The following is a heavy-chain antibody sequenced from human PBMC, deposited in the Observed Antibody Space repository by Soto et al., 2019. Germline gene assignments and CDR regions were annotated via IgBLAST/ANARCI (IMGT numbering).Heavy chain of an antibody. CDR2: IIPLFGTP. CDR1: GATFSTTG. Sequence: QVQLVQAGAEVRKPGSSLRVSCKSSGATFSTTGISWVRQAPGQGLEWMGGIIPLFGTPKYARKFQGRVSITADESTNTVYMELNSLRPDDAAVYYCARASPVICGGDHCYRLDSSFDSWGQGSLVSVSS. V-gene: IGHV1-69*01. J-gene: IGHJ5*01. D-gene: IGHD2-21*02. CDR3: ARASPVICGGDHCYRLDSSFDS.